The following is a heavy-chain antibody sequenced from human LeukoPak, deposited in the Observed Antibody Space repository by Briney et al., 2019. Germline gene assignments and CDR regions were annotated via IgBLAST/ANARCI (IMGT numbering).Heavy chain of an antibody. CDR1: GFTFSDYY. D-gene: IGHD3-3*01. CDR3: ARDTSTYYDFWSGYYRVYYYYYMDV. J-gene: IGHJ6*03. CDR2: ISSSGSTI. Sequence: GGSLRLSCAASGFTFSDYYMSWIRQAPGKGLEWVSYISSSGSTIYYADSVKGRFTISRDNAKNSLYLQMNSLRAEDTAVYYCARDTSTYYDFWSGYYRVYYYYYMDVWGKGTTVTVSS. V-gene: IGHV3-11*04.